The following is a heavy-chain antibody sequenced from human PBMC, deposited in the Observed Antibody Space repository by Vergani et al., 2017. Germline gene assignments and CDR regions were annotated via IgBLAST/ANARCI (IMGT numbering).Heavy chain of an antibody. CDR1: GYTFTSYG. Sequence: QVQLVQSGAEVKKPGASVKVSCKASGYTFTSYGINWVRLATGQGLEWMGWMNPKSGNTAYAAKFQGRITMTRDSSTDTAYMEMKSLRSEDMAIYFCARGVLDSKYRHNWFGPWGQGTVVTVSS. V-gene: IGHV1-8*02. D-gene: IGHD3/OR15-3a*01. CDR3: ARGVLDSKYRHNWFGP. J-gene: IGHJ5*02. CDR2: MNPKSGNT.